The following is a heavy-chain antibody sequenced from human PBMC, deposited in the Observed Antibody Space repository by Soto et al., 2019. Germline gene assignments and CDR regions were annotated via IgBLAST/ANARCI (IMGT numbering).Heavy chain of an antibody. V-gene: IGHV5-51*01. J-gene: IGHJ3*01. Sequence: PGESLKISCKGSGYTFTRNWIGWVRQMPGKGLEWMGIIFPIDSDTRYSPSSQGQVTISADNSISTAYLQWSSLKASDTAIYYCATPAGRDFNAFDVWGQGQWSPSPQ. CDR3: ATPAGRDFNAFDV. CDR1: GYTFTRNW. D-gene: IGHD2-21*02. CDR2: IFPIDSDT.